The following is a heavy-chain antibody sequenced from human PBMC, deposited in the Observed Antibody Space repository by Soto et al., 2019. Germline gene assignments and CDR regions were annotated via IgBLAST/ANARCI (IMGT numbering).Heavy chain of an antibody. CDR2: IYYSGST. V-gene: IGHV4-39*01. D-gene: IGHD3-16*01. CDR3: ARQYDYIWGTSSAFDI. Sequence: SETLSLTCTVAGGSISSSSYYWGWIRQPPGKGLEWIGSIYYSGSTYYNPSLKSRVTISVDTSKNQFSLKLSSVTAADTAVYYCARQYDYIWGTSSAFDIWGQGTMVTVSS. CDR1: GGSISSSSYY. J-gene: IGHJ3*02.